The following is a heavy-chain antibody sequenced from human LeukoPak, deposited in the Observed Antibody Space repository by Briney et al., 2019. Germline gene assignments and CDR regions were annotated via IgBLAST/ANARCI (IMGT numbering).Heavy chain of an antibody. CDR3: ARQGVVPAAPFGGY. Sequence: SETLSLTCTVSGASISDSDFFWAWVRQPPGKGLEWIGSIYYSGSTYYNPSLKSRVTISVDTSKNQFSLKLSSVTAADTAVYYCARQGVVPAAPFGGYWGQGTLVTVSS. CDR1: GASISDSDFF. V-gene: IGHV4-39*01. D-gene: IGHD2-2*01. CDR2: IYYSGST. J-gene: IGHJ4*02.